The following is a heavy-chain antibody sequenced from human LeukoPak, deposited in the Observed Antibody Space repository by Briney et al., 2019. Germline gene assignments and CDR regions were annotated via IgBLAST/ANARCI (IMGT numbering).Heavy chain of an antibody. CDR3: ARDLSNYDYVWGSYRFAFDI. D-gene: IGHD3-16*02. CDR1: GYTFTGHY. V-gene: IGHV1-2*02. J-gene: IGHJ3*02. CDR2: INPNSGGT. Sequence: ASVKVSCKASGYTFTGHYMHWVRQAPGQGLEWMGWINPNSGGTNYAQKFQGRVTMTRDTSISTAYMELSRLRSDDTAVYYCARDLSNYDYVWGSYRFAFDIWGQGTMVTVSS.